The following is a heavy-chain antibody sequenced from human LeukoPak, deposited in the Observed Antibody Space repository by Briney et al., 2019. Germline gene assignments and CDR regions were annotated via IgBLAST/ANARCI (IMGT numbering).Heavy chain of an antibody. Sequence: SETLSLTCTVSGGSISSGGYYWSWIRQHPGKGLEWIGYIYYSGSTYYNPSLKSRVTISVDTSKNQFSLKLSSVTAADTAVYYCASKNGGYPTHFDYWGQGTLVTVSS. CDR2: IYYSGST. CDR3: ASKNGGYPTHFDY. D-gene: IGHD5-12*01. J-gene: IGHJ4*02. V-gene: IGHV4-31*03. CDR1: GGSISSGGYY.